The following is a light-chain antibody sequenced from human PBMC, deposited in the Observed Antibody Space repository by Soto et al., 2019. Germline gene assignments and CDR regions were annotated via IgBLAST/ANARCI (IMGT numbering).Light chain of an antibody. CDR2: WAS. CDR1: QSLLYISNNENY. Sequence: DIVVTQSPDSLAVSLGERATIHCKSSQSLLYISNNENYLAWYQQKPVQPPKLLIHWASTRESGVPYRFTGSGYGTDFTLAINSLQDEDVAVYYCQQYDSNPSVGGGTKVEMK. V-gene: IGKV4-1*01. CDR3: QQYDSNPS. J-gene: IGKJ4*01.